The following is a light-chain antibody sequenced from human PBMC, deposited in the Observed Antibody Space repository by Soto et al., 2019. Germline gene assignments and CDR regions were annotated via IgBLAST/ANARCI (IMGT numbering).Light chain of an antibody. Sequence: DIQMTQSPSTLSGSVGDRVTITCRASQTISSWLAWYQQKPGKAPKLLIYKASTLKSGVPSRFSGSGSGTEFTLTISSLQPDDFATYYCQHYKSYSEAFGQGTKVVLK. CDR2: KAS. CDR3: QHYKSYSEA. CDR1: QTISSW. J-gene: IGKJ1*01. V-gene: IGKV1-5*03.